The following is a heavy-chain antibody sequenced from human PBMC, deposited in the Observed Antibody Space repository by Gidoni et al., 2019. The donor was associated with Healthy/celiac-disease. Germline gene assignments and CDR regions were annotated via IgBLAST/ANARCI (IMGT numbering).Heavy chain of an antibody. CDR1: GFTVSSNY. J-gene: IGHJ6*02. CDR2: IYSGGST. CDR3: ARVAGNYYGMDV. Sequence: EVQLVASGGGLIQPGGSLRLSCSASGFTVSSNYMSWVRQAPGKGLEWVSVIYSGGSTYDADSVKGRFTISRDNSKNTLYLQMNSLRAEDTAVYYCARVAGNYYGMDVWGQGTTVTVSS. D-gene: IGHD6-13*01. V-gene: IGHV3-53*01.